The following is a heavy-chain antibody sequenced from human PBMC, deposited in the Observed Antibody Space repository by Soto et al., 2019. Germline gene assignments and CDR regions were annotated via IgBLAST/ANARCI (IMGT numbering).Heavy chain of an antibody. CDR3: ARWSFLDY. Sequence: GGSLRLSCSASGFSLSNSGMFWVRQAPGKGLEWVSTISGSDGKTYYADSVKGRFSISRDTSKTTLYLEMTSLRVEDTAVYYCARWSFLDYWGQGTRVT. J-gene: IGHJ4*02. CDR2: ISGSDGKT. CDR1: GFSLSNSG. D-gene: IGHD1-26*01. V-gene: IGHV3-23*01.